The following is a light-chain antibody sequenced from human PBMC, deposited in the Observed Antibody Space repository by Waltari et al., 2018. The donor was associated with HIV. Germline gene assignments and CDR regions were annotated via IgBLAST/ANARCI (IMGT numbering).Light chain of an antibody. CDR2: ENS. Sequence: FILTPPHSVSASAALTVTISCTRSIGTIASGFVQFYQQPPGTSPTTLIYENSHTPYGPPDRFAGSIDSSSNSASLTISGLKTEDEADYYCQSHDSSSQEWVFGGGTKLTVL. V-gene: IGLV6-57*01. CDR3: QSHDSSSQEWV. J-gene: IGLJ3*02. CDR1: IGTIASGF.